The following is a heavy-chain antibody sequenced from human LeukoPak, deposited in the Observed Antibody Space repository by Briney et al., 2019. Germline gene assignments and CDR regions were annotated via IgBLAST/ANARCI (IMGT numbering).Heavy chain of an antibody. Sequence: SETLSLTCTGSGGSISSSSNYWGWIRQPPGKGLEWIGSIYYSGSTYYNPSLKSRVTISVETSKTQFSLKLSSVTAADTAVYYCARLYYYDSSGDAFDIWGQGTMVTVSS. J-gene: IGHJ3*02. CDR2: IYYSGST. CDR3: ARLYYYDSSGDAFDI. CDR1: GGSISSSSNY. V-gene: IGHV4-39*07. D-gene: IGHD3-22*01.